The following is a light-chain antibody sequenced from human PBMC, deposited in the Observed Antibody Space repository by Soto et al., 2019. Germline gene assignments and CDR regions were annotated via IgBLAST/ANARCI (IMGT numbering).Light chain of an antibody. J-gene: IGKJ4*01. CDR1: QSVTSS. CDR2: DAS. Sequence: EIVLTPSPATLSLSPGERATLSCRSSQSVTSSLAWYQQRPGQAPRLLIYDASNRATGIPARFSGSGSGTDFTLTISSLEPEDFGVYYCQQRSNWPLTFGGGTKVDIK. V-gene: IGKV3-11*01. CDR3: QQRSNWPLT.